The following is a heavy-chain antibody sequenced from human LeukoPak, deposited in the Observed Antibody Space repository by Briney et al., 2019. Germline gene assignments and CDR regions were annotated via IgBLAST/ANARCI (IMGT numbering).Heavy chain of an antibody. CDR1: GFTFSSYW. J-gene: IGHJ4*02. D-gene: IGHD5-18*01. Sequence: GGSLRLSCAASGFTFSSYWMHWVRQAPVKGLVWVSRINSDGSSTTYADSVKGRFTISRDNAKNTLYLQMNSLRAEDTAVYYCARGVTDWGQGTLVTVSS. CDR3: ARGVTD. V-gene: IGHV3-74*01. CDR2: INSDGSST.